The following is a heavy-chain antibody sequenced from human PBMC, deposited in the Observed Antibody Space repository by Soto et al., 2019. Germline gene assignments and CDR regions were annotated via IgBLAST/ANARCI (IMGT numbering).Heavy chain of an antibody. J-gene: IGHJ6*02. V-gene: IGHV1-69*01. CDR3: ARDDNSGFFIGYYGLDV. CDR1: GGTFSNFA. D-gene: IGHD6-19*01. Sequence: QVQLVQSGAEVKKPGSSVKVSCKASGGTFSNFAISWVRQAPGQGLEWMGAIIPVYDTAKYAQKFQDRLTITADESTSTGYRELRSLRSEDTAVYYCARDDNSGFFIGYYGLDVWGQGTTVTVSS. CDR2: IIPVYDTA.